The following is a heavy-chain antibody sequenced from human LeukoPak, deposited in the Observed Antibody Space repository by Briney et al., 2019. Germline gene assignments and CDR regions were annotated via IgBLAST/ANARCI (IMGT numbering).Heavy chain of an antibody. J-gene: IGHJ4*02. D-gene: IGHD5-24*01. CDR1: GFTFSGFS. V-gene: IGHV3-23*01. CDR3: AKDSIPDGYNSLDY. Sequence: GGSLRLSCEASGFTFSGFSMNWVRQAPGKGLEWVSLIFGNGSRTFYSDSVKGRFTISRDNSKNTLYLQMDSLRVEDTAIYYCAKDSIPDGYNSLDYWGQGTLVTVSS. CDR2: IFGNGSRT.